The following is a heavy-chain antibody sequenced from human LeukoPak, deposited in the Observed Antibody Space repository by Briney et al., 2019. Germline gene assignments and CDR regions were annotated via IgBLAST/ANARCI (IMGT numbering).Heavy chain of an antibody. CDR1: GFTFSSYS. Sequence: TGGSLRLSCAASGFTFSSYSMNWVRQAPGKGLEWVSSISSSGSYIYYADSVKGRFTISRDNAKNSLYLQMNSLRAEDTAVYYCARGRRVYYDSSGYYGDYWGQGTLVTVSS. V-gene: IGHV3-21*01. D-gene: IGHD3-22*01. CDR3: ARGRRVYYDSSGYYGDY. CDR2: ISSSGSYI. J-gene: IGHJ4*02.